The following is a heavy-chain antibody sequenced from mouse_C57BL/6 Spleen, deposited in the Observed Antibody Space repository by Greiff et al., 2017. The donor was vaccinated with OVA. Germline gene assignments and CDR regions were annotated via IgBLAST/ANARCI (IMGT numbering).Heavy chain of an antibody. J-gene: IGHJ4*01. V-gene: IGHV5-17*01. CDR2: ISSGSSTI. Sequence: EVHLVESGGGLVKPGGSLKLSCAASGFTFSDYGMHWVRQAPEKGLEWVAYISSGSSTIYYADTVKGRFTISRDNAKNTLFLQMTSLRSEDTAMYYCARVGGNYVFYAMYYWGQGTSVTVSS. CDR1: GFTFSDYG. D-gene: IGHD2-1*01. CDR3: ARVGGNYVFYAMYY.